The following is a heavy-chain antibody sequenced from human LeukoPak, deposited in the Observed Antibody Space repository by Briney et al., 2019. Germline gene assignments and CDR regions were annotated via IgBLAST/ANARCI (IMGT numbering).Heavy chain of an antibody. CDR2: ISGSSDST. V-gene: IGHV3-23*01. Sequence: PGGSLRLSCAASGFTFSRYAMSWVRQAPGKGLEWVSGISGSSDSTYSADSVKGRFTISRDNSKNTLYLEMNRLRAEDTAVYNCAKGSTAAGTPFDSWGQGTLVTVSS. CDR3: AKGSTAAGTPFDS. D-gene: IGHD1-14*01. CDR1: GFTFSRYA. J-gene: IGHJ4*02.